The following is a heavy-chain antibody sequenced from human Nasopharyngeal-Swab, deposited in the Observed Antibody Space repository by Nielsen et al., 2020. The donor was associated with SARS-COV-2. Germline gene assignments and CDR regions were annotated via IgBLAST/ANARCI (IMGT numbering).Heavy chain of an antibody. CDR3: ARDLYRQQWPLYNYYGMDV. V-gene: IGHV3-53*01. J-gene: IGHJ6*02. CDR1: GFTVSSNY. D-gene: IGHD6-19*01. Sequence: GESLKISCAASGFTVSSNYMSWVRQAPGKGLEWVSVIYSGGSTYYADSVKGRFTISRDNSKSTLYLQMNSLRAEDTAVYYCARDLYRQQWPLYNYYGMDVWGQGTTVTVSS. CDR2: IYSGGST.